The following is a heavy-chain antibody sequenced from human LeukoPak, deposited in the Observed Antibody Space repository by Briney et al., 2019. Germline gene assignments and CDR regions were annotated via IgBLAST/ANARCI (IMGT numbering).Heavy chain of an antibody. CDR2: IHSGGST. CDR3: ARERYDFWSGYFDY. J-gene: IGHJ4*02. V-gene: IGHV3-53*01. CDR1: GFTVSSNY. Sequence: GGSLRLSCAASGFTVSSNYMSWVRQAPGKGPEWVSVIHSGGSTYYADSVKGRFTISRDNSKNTLYLQMNSLRAEDTAVYYCARERYDFWSGYFDYWGQGTLVTVSS. D-gene: IGHD3-3*01.